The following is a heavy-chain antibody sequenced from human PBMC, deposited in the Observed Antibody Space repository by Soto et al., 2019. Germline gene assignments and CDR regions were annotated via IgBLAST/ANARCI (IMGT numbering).Heavy chain of an antibody. D-gene: IGHD4-17*01. Sequence: SETLSLTCTVSGGSINSGDYSWTWIRQPPGKGLEWIGYIYHTGTTYYNMSLKSRVTISVDRSKNQFSLKLSSVTAADTAVYYCARGRRTTVTIDYWGQVTLVTVSS. CDR3: ARGRRTTVTIDY. J-gene: IGHJ4*02. CDR1: GGSINSGDYS. CDR2: IYHTGTT. V-gene: IGHV4-30-2*01.